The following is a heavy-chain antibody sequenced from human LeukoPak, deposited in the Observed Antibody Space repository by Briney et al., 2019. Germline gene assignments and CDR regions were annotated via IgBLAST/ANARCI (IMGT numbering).Heavy chain of an antibody. V-gene: IGHV4-59*01. J-gene: IGHJ4*02. D-gene: IGHD7-27*01. CDR3: AAGVNGGADY. CDR1: GGSISSYY. Sequence: SETLSLTCSVSGGSISSYYWTWLRQPPGKGLEWIGYIYYGGSTNYNPSLKSRVTISLDTSKNQFSLQLSSVTAADTAVYYCAAGVNGGADYWGQGTLVTVAS. CDR2: IYYGGST.